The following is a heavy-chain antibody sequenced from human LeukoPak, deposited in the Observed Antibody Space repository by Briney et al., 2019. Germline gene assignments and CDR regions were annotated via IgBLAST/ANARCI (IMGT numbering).Heavy chain of an antibody. CDR2: INAGNGNT. CDR3: ARDRKAGYSSSWSLDP. V-gene: IGHV1-3*01. J-gene: IGHJ5*02. CDR1: GYTFTSYT. Sequence: ASVKVSCKASGYTFTSYTMHWVRQAPGQRLEWMGWINAGNGNTKYSQKFQGRVTFTRDTSASTAYMELSSLRSEDTAVYYCARDRKAGYSSSWSLDPWGQGTLVTVSS. D-gene: IGHD6-13*01.